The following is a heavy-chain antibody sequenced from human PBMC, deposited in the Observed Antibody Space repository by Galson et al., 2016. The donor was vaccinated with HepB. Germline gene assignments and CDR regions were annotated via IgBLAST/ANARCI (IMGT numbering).Heavy chain of an antibody. CDR2: IKQDGSEK. J-gene: IGHJ5*02. D-gene: IGHD3-16*01. V-gene: IGHV3-7*03. Sequence: SLRLSCAASGFTLTSYWMSWARQPPGKGLEWVANIKQDGSEKNYVDSVKGRFTISRDNAKNSLYLQMNSLRAEDTAVYYCVREGGRGGGSPWGQGALVTVSS. CDR1: GFTLTSYW. CDR3: VREGGRGGGSP.